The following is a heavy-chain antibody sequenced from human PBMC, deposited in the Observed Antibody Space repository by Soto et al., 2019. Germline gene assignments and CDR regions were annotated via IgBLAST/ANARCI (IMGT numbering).Heavy chain of an antibody. CDR3: ANGAEGYVVSSIDY. V-gene: IGHV3-23*01. CDR2: ITSTGSST. Sequence: EVQLLESEGCFVQPGGSLIVACAASGFIFSNYAMTWVRQAPGKGLEWVSAITSTGSSTYYADSVKGRFTISRDNSKNTLYLQIKSLTAEDTAVYYCANGAEGYVVSSIDYWGQGTLVTVSS. D-gene: IGHD5-12*01. J-gene: IGHJ4*02. CDR1: GFIFSNYA.